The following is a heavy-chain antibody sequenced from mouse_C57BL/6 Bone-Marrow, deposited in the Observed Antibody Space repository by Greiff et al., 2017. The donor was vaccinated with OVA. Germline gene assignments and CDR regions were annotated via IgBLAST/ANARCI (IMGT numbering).Heavy chain of an antibody. CDR3: ARRTAQATLWFAY. V-gene: IGHV1-18*01. Sequence: EVKVVESGPELVKPGASVKIPCKASGYTFTDYNMDWVKQSHGKSLEWIGDINPNNGGTIYNQKFKGKATLTVDKSSSTAYMELRSLTSEDTAVYYCARRTAQATLWFAYWGQGTLVTVSA. J-gene: IGHJ3*01. CDR2: INPNNGGT. D-gene: IGHD3-2*02. CDR1: GYTFTDYN.